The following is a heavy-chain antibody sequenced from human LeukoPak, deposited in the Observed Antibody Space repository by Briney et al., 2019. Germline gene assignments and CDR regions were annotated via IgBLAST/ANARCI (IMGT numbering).Heavy chain of an antibody. CDR1: GCSISSSSYY. V-gene: IGHV4-39*01. J-gene: IGHJ4*02. CDR2: IYYSGST. CDR3: ARHTLDY. Sequence: KPSETLSLTCTVSGCSISSSSYYWGWIRQPPGKGLEWIGSIYYSGSTYYNPSLKSRVTISVDTSKNQFSLKLSSVTAADTAVYYCARHTLDYWGQGTLVTVSS.